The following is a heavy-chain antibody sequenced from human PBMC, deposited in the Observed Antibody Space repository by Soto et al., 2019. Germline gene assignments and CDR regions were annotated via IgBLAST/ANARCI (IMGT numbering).Heavy chain of an antibody. D-gene: IGHD2-2*02. V-gene: IGHV1-69*02. Sequence: ASVKVSCKASGGTFSSYTISWVRQAPGQGLEWMGRIIPILGIANYAQKFQGRVTITADKSTSTAYMELSSLRSEDTAVYYCASNLGYCSSTSCYRFDYYYYMDVWGKGTTVTVSS. CDR1: GGTFSSYT. CDR3: ASNLGYCSSTSCYRFDYYYYMDV. CDR2: IIPILGIA. J-gene: IGHJ6*03.